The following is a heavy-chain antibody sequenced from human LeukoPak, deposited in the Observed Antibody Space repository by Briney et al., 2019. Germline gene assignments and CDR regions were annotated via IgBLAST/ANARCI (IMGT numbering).Heavy chain of an antibody. CDR1: GYTFTSYD. J-gene: IGHJ4*02. Sequence: ASVKVSCKASGYTFTSYDIDWVRQATGQGLEWMGWMNPNRGNIGYAQKFQGRITMTRNTSISTAYMELSSLRSEDTAVYYCARDSITGTYDYWGQGTLVTVSS. CDR3: ARDSITGTYDY. V-gene: IGHV1-8*01. D-gene: IGHD1-20*01. CDR2: MNPNRGNI.